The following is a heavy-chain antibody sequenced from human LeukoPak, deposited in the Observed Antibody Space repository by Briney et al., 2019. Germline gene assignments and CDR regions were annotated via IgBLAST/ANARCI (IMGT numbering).Heavy chain of an antibody. Sequence: SETLSLTCTVSGGSISNGGYYWSWIRQPPGKGLEWIGYIYYSGSTNYNPSLKSRVTISVDTSKNQFSLKLSSVTAADTAVYYCATDSSGYRDAFDIWGQGTMVTVSS. CDR3: ATDSSGYRDAFDI. D-gene: IGHD3-22*01. CDR1: GGSISNGGYY. V-gene: IGHV4-61*08. J-gene: IGHJ3*02. CDR2: IYYSGST.